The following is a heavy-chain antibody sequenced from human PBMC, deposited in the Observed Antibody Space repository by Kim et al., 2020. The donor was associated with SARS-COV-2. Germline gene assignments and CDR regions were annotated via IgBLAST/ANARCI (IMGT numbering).Heavy chain of an antibody. CDR3: ARASITIFGVVDGNFDY. V-gene: IGHV4-59*01. CDR2: IYYSGST. Sequence: SETLSLTCTVSGGSISSYYWSWIRQPPGKGLEWIGYIYYSGSTNYNPSLKSRVTISVDTSKNQFSLELSSVTAADTAVYYCARASITIFGVVDGNFDYWGQGTLVTVSS. J-gene: IGHJ4*02. CDR1: GGSISSYY. D-gene: IGHD3-3*01.